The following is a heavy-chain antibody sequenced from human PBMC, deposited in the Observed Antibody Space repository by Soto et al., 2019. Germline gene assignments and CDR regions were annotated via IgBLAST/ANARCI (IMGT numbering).Heavy chain of an antibody. J-gene: IGHJ4*02. CDR1: GFTFSAYY. CDR3: ARDQGYYDSSGYFDF. CDR2: ISSSGSII. Sequence: PGGSLRLSCASSGFTFSAYYMSCIRQAPGKGLEWVSYISSSGSIIYYADSVKGRFTISRDNAKNSLYLQMNSLRAEDTAVYYCARDQGYYDSSGYFDFWGQGTLVTVS. V-gene: IGHV3-11*01. D-gene: IGHD3-22*01.